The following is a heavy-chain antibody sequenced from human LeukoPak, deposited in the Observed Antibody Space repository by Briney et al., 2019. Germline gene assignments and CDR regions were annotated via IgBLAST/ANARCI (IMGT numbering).Heavy chain of an antibody. CDR2: ISYDGSNK. J-gene: IGHJ4*02. V-gene: IGHV3-30*18. CDR1: GFTFSSYG. CDR3: AKDSYYVSGSYYLDY. Sequence: PGGSLRLSCAASGFTFSSYGMHWVRPAPGKGLEWGAVISYDGSNKYSADSEKGRFTISRDNSMNTLYLQMNCLRAEDTAVYYGAKDSYYVSGSYYLDYWGQGTRVTV. D-gene: IGHD3-10*01.